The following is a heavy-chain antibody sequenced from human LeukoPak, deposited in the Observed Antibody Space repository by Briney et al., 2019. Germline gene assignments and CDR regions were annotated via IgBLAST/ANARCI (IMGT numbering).Heavy chain of an antibody. V-gene: IGHV4-39*01. Sequence: SETLSLTCTVSGGSISSGSYYWGWLRQPPGKGLEWLGSMYYSGNTYYNPSLKSRVTISVDTSKNQFSLKLSSVTAADTAVYYCARQDYYDSSGYYRWFDPWGQGTLVSVFS. J-gene: IGHJ5*02. CDR1: GGSISSGSYY. D-gene: IGHD3-22*01. CDR3: ARQDYYDSSGYYRWFDP. CDR2: MYYSGNT.